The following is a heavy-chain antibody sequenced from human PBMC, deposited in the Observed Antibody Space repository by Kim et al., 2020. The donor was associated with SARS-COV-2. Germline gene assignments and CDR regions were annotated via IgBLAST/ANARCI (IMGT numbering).Heavy chain of an antibody. D-gene: IGHD2-15*01. J-gene: IGHJ4*02. Sequence: GESLKISCKGSGYSFTSYWIGWVRQMPGKGLEWMGIIYPGDSDTRYSPSFQGQVTISADKSISTAYLQWSSLKASDTAMYYCARHEVLLRSGVSCYHDYWGQGTLVTVSS. CDR1: GYSFTSYW. CDR2: IYPGDSDT. CDR3: ARHEVLLRSGVSCYHDY. V-gene: IGHV5-51*01.